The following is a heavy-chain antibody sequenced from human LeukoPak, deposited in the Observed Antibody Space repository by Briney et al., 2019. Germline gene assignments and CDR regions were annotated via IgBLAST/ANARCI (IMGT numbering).Heavy chain of an antibody. CDR2: IWYDGSNE. CDR1: GFTFSSYG. CDR3: ARDQDDYGGPLDY. J-gene: IGHJ4*02. Sequence: GGSLRLSCAASGFTFSSYGMHWVRQAPGKGLEWVAVIWYDGSNEYYTDSVKGRFTISRDNSKNTLYLQMNSLRAEDTAVYYCARDQDDYGGPLDYWGQGTLVTVSS. V-gene: IGHV3-33*01. D-gene: IGHD4-23*01.